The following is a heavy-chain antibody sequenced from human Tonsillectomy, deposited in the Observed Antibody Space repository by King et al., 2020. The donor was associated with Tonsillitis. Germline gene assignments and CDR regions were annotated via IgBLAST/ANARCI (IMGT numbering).Heavy chain of an antibody. CDR3: SRARGVKFDP. CDR2: IYYSGST. Sequence: VQLQESGPGLVKPSQTLSLTCAVSGGSISSGDFSWGWIRQPPGKGLEWIGDIYYSGSTYYNPSIKSRVTISVDTSKNQFSLKLSSVTAADTAVYYCSRARGVKFDPCGQGTLVTVSS. J-gene: IGHJ5*02. V-gene: IGHV4-30-4*07. CDR1: GGSISSGDFS. D-gene: IGHD3-16*01.